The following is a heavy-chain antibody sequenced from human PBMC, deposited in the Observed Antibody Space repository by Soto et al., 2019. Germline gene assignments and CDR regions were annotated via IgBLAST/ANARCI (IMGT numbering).Heavy chain of an antibody. CDR2: INPSGGST. Sequence: GASVKVSCKASGYTFTSYYMHWVRQAPGQGLEWMGIINPSGGSTSYAQKFQGRVTMTRDTSTSTVYMELSSLRSEDTAVYYCAKLFFGMAVFDDWGQRTLVTVSS. CDR1: GYTFTSYY. CDR3: AKLFFGMAVFDD. V-gene: IGHV1-46*01. J-gene: IGHJ4*02. D-gene: IGHD3-16*01.